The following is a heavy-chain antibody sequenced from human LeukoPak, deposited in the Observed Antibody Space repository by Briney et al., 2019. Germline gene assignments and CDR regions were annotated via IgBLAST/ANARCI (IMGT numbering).Heavy chain of an antibody. CDR2: IKEEGSDK. CDR3: AYEVTMVRGVMFRYGMDV. J-gene: IGHJ6*02. Sequence: PGGSLRLSCAASGFTFSSYWMSWVRQAPGKGLEWVANIKEEGSDKYYLDSVKGRFTISRDNAKNSLYLQMNSLRAEDTAVYYCAYEVTMVRGVMFRYGMDVWGQGTTGTVSS. D-gene: IGHD3-10*01. CDR1: GFTFSSYW. V-gene: IGHV3-7*02.